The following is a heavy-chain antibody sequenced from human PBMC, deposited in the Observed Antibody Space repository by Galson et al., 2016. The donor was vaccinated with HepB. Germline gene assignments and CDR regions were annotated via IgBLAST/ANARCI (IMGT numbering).Heavy chain of an antibody. D-gene: IGHD6-13*01. CDR3: ARDRTAAVVRYSFDI. CDR1: GFTFSSYS. V-gene: IGHV3-48*02. CDR2: ISSNSRTI. J-gene: IGHJ3*02. Sequence: SLRLSCAASGFTFSSYSINWVRQAPGKGLEWISYISSNSRTIYYAGSVKGRFTISRDNAKNSVYLQMNSLRDEDTAVYYCARDRTAAVVRYSFDIWGQGTVVTVSS.